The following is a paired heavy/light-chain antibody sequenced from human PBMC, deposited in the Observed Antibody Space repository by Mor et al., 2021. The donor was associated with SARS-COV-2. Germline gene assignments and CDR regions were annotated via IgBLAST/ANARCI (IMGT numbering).Heavy chain of an antibody. V-gene: IGHV3-13*05. CDR1: GFTFSSYD. Sequence: EVQLVESGGGLVQPGGSLRLSCAASGFTFSSYDMHWVRQATGKGLEWVSAIGTAGDPYYPGSVKGRFTISRENAKNSLYLQMNSLRAGDTAVYYCARGRGEGVDYWGQGTLVTVSS. D-gene: IGHD3-16*01. CDR3: ARGRGEGVDY. J-gene: IGHJ4*02. CDR2: IGTAGDP.
Light chain of an antibody. CDR1: SGINVGTYR. CDR3: MIWHSSAAV. Sequence: QAVLTQPSSLSASPGASASLTCTLRSGINVGTYRIYWYQQKPGSPPQYLLRYKSDSDKQQGSGVPSRFSGSKDASANAGILLISGLQSEDEADYYCMIWHSSAAVFGGGTQLTVL. CDR2: YKSDSDK. V-gene: IGLV5-45*02. J-gene: IGLJ7*01.